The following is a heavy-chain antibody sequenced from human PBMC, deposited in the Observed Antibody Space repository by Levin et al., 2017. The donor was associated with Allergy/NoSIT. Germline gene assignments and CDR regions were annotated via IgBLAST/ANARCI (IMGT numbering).Heavy chain of an antibody. CDR1: GFTFSDYY. D-gene: IGHD5-12*01. CDR3: ARPRYSGYEYACDI. J-gene: IGHJ3*02. Sequence: PGGSLRLSCAASGFTFSDYYMSWIRQAPGKGLEWVSYITSSGSAIYYADSVKGRFTISRDNAKNSLYLQMNSLRAEDSAVYYCARPRYSGYEYACDIWGQGTMVTVSS. CDR2: ITSSGSAI. V-gene: IGHV3-11*01.